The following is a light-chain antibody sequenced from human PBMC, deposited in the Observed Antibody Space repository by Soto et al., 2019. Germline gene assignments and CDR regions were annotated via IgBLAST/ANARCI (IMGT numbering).Light chain of an antibody. V-gene: IGLV2-8*01. Sequence: QSALTQPPSASGSPGQSVTISCTGTSSDVGAYNYVSWYQQHPGKANKVMIYEVTKRPSGVPDRFSGSKSGNTASLTVSGLLAEDEADYYCTSYAGNNNFEVFGTGTKVTVL. CDR1: SSDVGAYNY. CDR2: EVT. CDR3: TSYAGNNNFEV. J-gene: IGLJ1*01.